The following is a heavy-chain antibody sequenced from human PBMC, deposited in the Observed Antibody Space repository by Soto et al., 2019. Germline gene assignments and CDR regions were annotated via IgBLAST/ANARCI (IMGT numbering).Heavy chain of an antibody. CDR3: ARYVLRYFDWLHKGNWFDP. V-gene: IGHV1-18*01. CDR2: ISAYNGNT. CDR1: GYTFTSYG. J-gene: IGHJ5*02. D-gene: IGHD3-9*01. Sequence: GASVKVSCKASGYTFTSYGISWVRQAPGQGLEWMGWISAYNGNTNYAQKLQGRVTMTTDTSTSTAYMELRSLRSDDTAVYYCARYVLRYFDWLHKGNWFDPWGQGTLVTVSS.